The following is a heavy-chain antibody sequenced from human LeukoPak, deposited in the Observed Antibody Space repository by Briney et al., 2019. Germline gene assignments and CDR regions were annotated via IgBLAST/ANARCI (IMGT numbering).Heavy chain of an antibody. V-gene: IGHV3-48*04. D-gene: IGHD3-3*01. Sequence: PGGSLRLSCAASGFTFSSYAMHWVRQAPGKGLEWLSYISSSGSTKYYADSVRGRLTISRDNAKNSLYLQMNNLRAEDTAVYYCARGDPIYDFWSGGDYWGQGSLVTVSS. CDR1: GFTFSSYA. CDR3: ARGDPIYDFWSGGDY. J-gene: IGHJ4*02. CDR2: ISSSGSTK.